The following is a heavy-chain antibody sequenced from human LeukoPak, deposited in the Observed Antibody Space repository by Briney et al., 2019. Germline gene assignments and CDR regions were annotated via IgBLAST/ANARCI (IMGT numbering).Heavy chain of an antibody. D-gene: IGHD3-10*01. V-gene: IGHV4-39*07. Sequence: SETLSLTCTVSGGSISSGSYYWSWIRQPPGKGLEWIGEINHSGSTNYNPSLKSRVTISLDTSKNQFSLKLSSVTAADTAVYYCARVPYGSGDNGDYYYYYMDVWGKGTTVTVSS. J-gene: IGHJ6*03. CDR2: INHSGST. CDR1: GGSISSGSYY. CDR3: ARVPYGSGDNGDYYYYYMDV.